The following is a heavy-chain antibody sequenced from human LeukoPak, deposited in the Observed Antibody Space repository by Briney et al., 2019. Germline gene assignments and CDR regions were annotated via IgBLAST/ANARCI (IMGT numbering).Heavy chain of an antibody. CDR3: ARSIPYGTTWYGRSDY. V-gene: IGHV3-23*01. J-gene: IGHJ4*02. CDR1: GFTFNSYA. D-gene: IGHD6-13*01. Sequence: HPGGSLRLSCAASGFTFNSYAMSWVRQAPGKGLEWVSAISGSGGSTFYADSVKGRFTISRDNSKNTLSLQMNSLRAEDTAIYYCARSIPYGTTWYGRSDYWGQGTLVTVSS. CDR2: ISGSGGST.